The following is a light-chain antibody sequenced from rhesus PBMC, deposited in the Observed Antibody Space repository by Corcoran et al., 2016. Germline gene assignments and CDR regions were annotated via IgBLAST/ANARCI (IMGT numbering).Light chain of an antibody. Sequence: DIQMTQSPSSLSASVGERVTITCRASQGVSNWLAWYQQKPGKPPKLLIYRASNLEKGVPSRFSGSGSGTDFTLTISSLQAEDIATYYCQQHDTFPWTFGQGTKVEIK. CDR2: RAS. CDR1: QGVSNW. V-gene: IGKV1-69*01. J-gene: IGKJ1*01. CDR3: QQHDTFPWT.